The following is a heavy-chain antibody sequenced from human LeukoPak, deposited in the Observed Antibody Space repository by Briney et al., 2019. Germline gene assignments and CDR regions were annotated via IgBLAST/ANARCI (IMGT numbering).Heavy chain of an antibody. J-gene: IGHJ4*02. V-gene: IGHV1-2*02. Sequence: ASVTVPYKASGYTFTDYYMHWVRQAPGQALEWMGWINPHSGVTNYAQKFQGRVTMTRDTSISTAYMELSRLTSDDTAGFYCASRDGPQGAFDYWGQGTLVTVSS. CDR1: GYTFTDYY. CDR2: INPHSGVT. D-gene: IGHD5-24*01. CDR3: ASRDGPQGAFDY.